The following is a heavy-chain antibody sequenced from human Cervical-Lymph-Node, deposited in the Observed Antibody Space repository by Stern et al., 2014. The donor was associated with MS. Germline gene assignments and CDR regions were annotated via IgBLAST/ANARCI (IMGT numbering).Heavy chain of an antibody. Sequence: VQLVESGGGLVQPGGSLRLSCVASGFTFNTYAMTWVRQAPGKGLEWVSAITGNADRTNYADSVKGRFTISRDNSRNTLYLQMDSLRAEDTAVYSCAKVREARYGDFWYFDLWGRGTLVTVSS. CDR2: ITGNADRT. V-gene: IGHV3-23*04. CDR1: GFTFNTYA. CDR3: AKVREARYGDFWYFDL. J-gene: IGHJ2*01. D-gene: IGHD4-17*01.